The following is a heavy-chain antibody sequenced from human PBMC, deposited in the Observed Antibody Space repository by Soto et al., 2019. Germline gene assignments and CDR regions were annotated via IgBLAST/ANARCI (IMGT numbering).Heavy chain of an antibody. J-gene: IGHJ4*02. D-gene: IGHD3-3*01. CDR1: GFSFSSYW. V-gene: IGHV3-74*01. CDR2: INRDGSTT. CDR3: ARDYDFWSSYPSVYFDY. Sequence: EVQLVESGGGLVQRGGSLRLSCESSGFSFSSYWMHWVRQAPGKGLVWVSRINRDGSTTAYADSVKGRFIISRDNAKNTVYLQMNSLRAEDTAVYYCARDYDFWSSYPSVYFDYWGQGNLVTVSS.